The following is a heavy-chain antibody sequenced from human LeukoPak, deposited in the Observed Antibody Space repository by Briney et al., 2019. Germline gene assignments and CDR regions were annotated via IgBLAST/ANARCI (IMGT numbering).Heavy chain of an antibody. J-gene: IGHJ6*02. D-gene: IGHD3-3*01. V-gene: IGHV3-23*01. CDR1: GFTFSSYA. CDR2: ISGSGGST. CDR3: AKGGPGYYDFWSGPTDYYYYGIDV. Sequence: GGSLRLSCAASGFTFSSYAMSWVRQAPGKGLEWLSSISGSGGSTYYADSVKGRFTISRDNSKNTLYLQMNSLRAEDTAVYYCAKGGPGYYDFWSGPTDYYYYGIDVWGQGTTVTVSS.